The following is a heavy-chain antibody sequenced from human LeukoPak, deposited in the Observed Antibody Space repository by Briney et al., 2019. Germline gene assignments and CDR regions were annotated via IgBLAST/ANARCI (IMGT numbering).Heavy chain of an antibody. CDR1: GGSISSGSYY. CDR3: ARERESRYSSGPTLWFDP. CDR2: IYTSGST. Sequence: SSQTLSLTCTVSGGSISSGSYYWSWIRQPAGKGLEWIGRIYTSGSTNYNPSLKSRVTISVDTSKNQFSLKLSSVTAADTAVYYCARERESRYSSGPTLWFDPWGQETLVTVSS. J-gene: IGHJ5*02. D-gene: IGHD6-19*01. V-gene: IGHV4-61*02.